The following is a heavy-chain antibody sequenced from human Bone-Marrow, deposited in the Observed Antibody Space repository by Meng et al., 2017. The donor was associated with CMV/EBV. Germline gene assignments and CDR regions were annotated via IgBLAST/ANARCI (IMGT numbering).Heavy chain of an antibody. J-gene: IGHJ4*02. Sequence: QVRLVQSGAEGEKPGASVKVSCKASAYTFTGYYIHWVRQAPGQGLEWMGWVNPNNGDTSYAQNFQGRVTMTRDTSITTAYMELRSLRSDDTAVYYCARGTGTTVGSWLDYWGQGTLVTVSS. CDR1: AYTFTGYY. CDR3: ARGTGTTVGSWLDY. D-gene: IGHD1-1*01. CDR2: VNPNNGDT. V-gene: IGHV1-2*02.